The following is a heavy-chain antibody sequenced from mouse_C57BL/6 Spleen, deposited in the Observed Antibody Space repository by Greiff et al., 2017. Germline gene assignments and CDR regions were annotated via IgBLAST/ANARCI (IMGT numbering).Heavy chain of an antibody. J-gene: IGHJ3*01. CDR3: AREGWFAY. CDR2: ISGGGGNT. Sequence: EVKLQESGGGLVKPGGSLKLSCAASGFTFSSYTMSWVRQTPEKRLEWVATISGGGGNTYYPDSVKGRFTISRDNAKNTLYLQMSSLRSEDTALYYCAREGWFAYWGQGTLVTVSA. V-gene: IGHV5-9*01. CDR1: GFTFSSYT.